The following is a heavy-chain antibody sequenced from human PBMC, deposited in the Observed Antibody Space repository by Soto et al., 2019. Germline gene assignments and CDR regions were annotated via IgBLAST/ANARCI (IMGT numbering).Heavy chain of an antibody. CDR1: GFTFSSYA. CDR3: AKDFWPLREIKVAALDAFDI. D-gene: IGHD6-13*01. Sequence: PGGSLRLSCAASGFTFSSYAMSWVRQAPGKGLEWVSAISGSGGSTYYADSVKGRFTISRDNSKNTLYLQMNSLRAEDTAVYYCAKDFWPLREIKVAALDAFDIWGQGTMVTVSS. J-gene: IGHJ3*02. CDR2: ISGSGGST. V-gene: IGHV3-23*01.